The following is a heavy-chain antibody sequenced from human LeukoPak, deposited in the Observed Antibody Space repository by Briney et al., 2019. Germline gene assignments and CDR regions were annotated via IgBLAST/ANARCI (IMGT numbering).Heavy chain of an antibody. Sequence: SETLPLTCAVYGGSFSGYYWSWIRQPPGKGLEWIGEINHSGSTNYNPSLKSRVTISVDTSKNQFSLKLSSVTAADTAVYYCARGSLTTSTTVTPQGGKTWFDPWGQGTLVTVSS. J-gene: IGHJ5*02. D-gene: IGHD4-17*01. CDR2: INHSGST. V-gene: IGHV4-34*01. CDR1: GGSFSGYY. CDR3: ARGSLTTSTTVTPQGGKTWFDP.